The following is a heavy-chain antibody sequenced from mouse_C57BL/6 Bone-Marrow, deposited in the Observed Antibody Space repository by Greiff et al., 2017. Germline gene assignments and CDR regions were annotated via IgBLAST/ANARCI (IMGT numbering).Heavy chain of an antibody. CDR3: ARRGITTVVATDAMDY. J-gene: IGHJ4*01. Sequence: QVQLQQPGAELVRPGSSVKLSCKASGYTFTSYWMHWVKQRPIQGLEWIGNIDPSDSETHYNQKFKDKATLTVDKSSSTAYMQLSSLTSEDSAGYYCARRGITTVVATDAMDYWGQGTSVTVSS. CDR1: GYTFTSYW. CDR2: IDPSDSET. D-gene: IGHD1-1*01. V-gene: IGHV1-52*01.